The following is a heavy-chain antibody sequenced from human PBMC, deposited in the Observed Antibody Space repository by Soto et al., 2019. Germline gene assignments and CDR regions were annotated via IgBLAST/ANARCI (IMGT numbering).Heavy chain of an antibody. V-gene: IGHV4-59*01. J-gene: IGHJ3*02. CDR2: IYYSGST. Sequence: QVQLQESGPGLVKPSETLSLTCTVSGGSISSYYWSRIRQPPGKGLEWIGYIYYSGSTNYNPSLKSRVPISVDPSKNQFSLKLSSVTAADTAVYYCARVWGGAFDIWGQGTMVTVSS. CDR1: GGSISSYY. CDR3: ARVWGGAFDI. D-gene: IGHD3-10*01.